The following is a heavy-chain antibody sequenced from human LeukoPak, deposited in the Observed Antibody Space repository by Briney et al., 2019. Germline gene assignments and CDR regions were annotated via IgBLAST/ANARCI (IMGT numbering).Heavy chain of an antibody. V-gene: IGHV3-23*01. Sequence: GGSLRLSCAASGFTFSSYAVSWVRQAPGKGLEWVSAISGSGGSTYYADSVKGRFTISRDNSKNTLYLQMNSLRAEDTAVYYCAKDQYYYDSSGYYLLPFDIWGQGTMLTVSS. CDR2: ISGSGGST. CDR3: AKDQYYYDSSGYYLLPFDI. CDR1: GFTFSSYA. D-gene: IGHD3-22*01. J-gene: IGHJ3*02.